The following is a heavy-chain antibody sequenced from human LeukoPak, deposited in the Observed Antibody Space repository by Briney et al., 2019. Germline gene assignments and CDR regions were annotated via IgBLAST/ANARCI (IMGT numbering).Heavy chain of an antibody. Sequence: ASVKVSCKASGYTFTGYYMHWVRQAPGQGLEWMGWINPNSGGTNYAQKFQGRVTMTRDTSISTAYMELSRLRSDDTAVYYCARERPYCSSTSCYYSDYWGQGTLVTVSS. CDR2: INPNSGGT. D-gene: IGHD2-2*01. CDR3: ARERPYCSSTSCYYSDY. J-gene: IGHJ4*02. V-gene: IGHV1-2*02. CDR1: GYTFTGYY.